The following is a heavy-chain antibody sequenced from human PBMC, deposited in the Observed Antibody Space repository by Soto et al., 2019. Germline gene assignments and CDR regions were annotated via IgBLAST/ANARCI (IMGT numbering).Heavy chain of an antibody. CDR3: ARVYYYDSSGYYPPEYFQH. V-gene: IGHV3-21*01. Sequence: LRLSCAASGFTFSSYSMNWVRQAPWKGLEWVSSISSSSSYIYYADSVKGRFTISRDNAKNSLYLQMNSLRAEDTAVYYCARVYYYDSSGYYPPEYFQHWGQGTLVTVYS. CDR2: ISSSSSYI. J-gene: IGHJ1*01. CDR1: GFTFSSYS. D-gene: IGHD3-22*01.